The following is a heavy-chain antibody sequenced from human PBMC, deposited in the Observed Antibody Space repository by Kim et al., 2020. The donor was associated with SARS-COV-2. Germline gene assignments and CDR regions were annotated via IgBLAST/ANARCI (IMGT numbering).Heavy chain of an antibody. V-gene: IGHV3-23*01. D-gene: IGHD2-2*01. CDR2: IGGDGDTT. CDR1: GLAFSSYA. J-gene: IGHJ4*01. Sequence: GGSLRLSCAASGLAFSSYAMTWVRQAPGKGLEWVSSIGGDGDTTYYADSVRGRFTISRDNPNNAVYLQMNSLRAEDTAKYYCAKGRSGTSTSCYNYWGQG. CDR3: AKGRSGTSTSCYNY.